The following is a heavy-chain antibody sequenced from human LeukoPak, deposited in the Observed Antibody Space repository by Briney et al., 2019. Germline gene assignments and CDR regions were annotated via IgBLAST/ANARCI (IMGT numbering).Heavy chain of an antibody. CDR3: AKEIVDTAMAIDY. Sequence: GGSLRLSCAASGFTFSSYGMRWVRQAPGKGLEWVAVIWYDGSNKYYADSVKGRFTISRDNSKNTLYLQMNSLRAEDTAVYYCAKEIVDTAMAIDYWGQGTLVTVSS. CDR2: IWYDGSNK. D-gene: IGHD5-18*01. J-gene: IGHJ4*02. V-gene: IGHV3-33*06. CDR1: GFTFSSYG.